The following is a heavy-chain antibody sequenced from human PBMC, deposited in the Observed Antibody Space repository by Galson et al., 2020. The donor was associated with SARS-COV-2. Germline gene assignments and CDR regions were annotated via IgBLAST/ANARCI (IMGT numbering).Heavy chain of an antibody. CDR3: AAPYYYGGSSYYYYYGMDV. J-gene: IGHJ6*02. D-gene: IGHD2-15*01. CDR2: IIPIFGTA. Sequence: SVKVSCKASGGTFSSYAISWVRQAPGQGLEWMGGIIPIFGTANYAQKFQGRVTITADESTSTAYMELSSLRSEDTAVYYCAAPYYYGGSSYYYYYGMDVWGQGTTVTVSS. CDR1: GGTFSSYA. V-gene: IGHV1-69*13.